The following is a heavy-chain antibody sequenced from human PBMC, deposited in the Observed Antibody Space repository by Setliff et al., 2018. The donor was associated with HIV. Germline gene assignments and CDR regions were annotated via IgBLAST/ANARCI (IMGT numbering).Heavy chain of an antibody. CDR2: IYHDGTT. CDR3: ARDTVGDSRVTEFDY. V-gene: IGHV4-39*07. Sequence: SETLSLTCSVSGGSINTSSYYWAWVRQPPGNELEWIGSIYHDGTTHYRSSLRSRAAISLDTSKNQLSLRLSSMTAADTAVYYCARDTVGDSRVTEFDYWGQGTLVTVSS. CDR1: GGSINTSSYY. D-gene: IGHD2-21*02. J-gene: IGHJ4*02.